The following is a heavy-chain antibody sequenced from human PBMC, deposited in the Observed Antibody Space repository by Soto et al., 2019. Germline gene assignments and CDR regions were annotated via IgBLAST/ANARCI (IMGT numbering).Heavy chain of an antibody. CDR2: INPNSGGT. CDR1: GYTFSGFY. Sequence: ASVKVSCKASGYTFSGFYMHWVRQAPGQGLEWMGWINPNSGGTKSAEKFQGRVTMTRDTSISTAYMELSRLTSDDTAVYYCASAAVTGTAGLNFWGQGTQVTVSS. J-gene: IGHJ4*02. V-gene: IGHV1-2*02. D-gene: IGHD6-19*01. CDR3: ASAAVTGTAGLNF.